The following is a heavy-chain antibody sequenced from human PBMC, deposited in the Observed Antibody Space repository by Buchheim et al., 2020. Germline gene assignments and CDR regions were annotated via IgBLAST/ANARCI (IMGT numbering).Heavy chain of an antibody. CDR1: GGSISSYY. V-gene: IGHV4-59*01. Sequence: QVQLQESGPGLVKPSETLSLTCTVSGGSISSYYWSWIRQPPGKGLEWIGYIYYSGSTNYNPSLKSRVTISVDTSKNQFSLKLSSVTAADTAVHYCARLGLVGATTGDYYYYGMDVWGQGTT. J-gene: IGHJ6*02. D-gene: IGHD1-26*01. CDR3: ARLGLVGATTGDYYYYGMDV. CDR2: IYYSGST.